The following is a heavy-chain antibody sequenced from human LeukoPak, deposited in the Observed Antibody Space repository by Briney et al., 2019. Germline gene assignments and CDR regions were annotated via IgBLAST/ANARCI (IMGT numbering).Heavy chain of an antibody. CDR1: GFTFSSYD. Sequence: GGSLRLSCAASGFTFSSYDMHWVRQATGKGLEWVSAIGTAGDTYYPGSVKGRFTISRENAKNSLYLQMNSLRAGDTVVYYCARGGHSSSWYNWFDPWGQGTLVTVSS. D-gene: IGHD6-13*01. V-gene: IGHV3-13*01. J-gene: IGHJ5*02. CDR2: IGTAGDT. CDR3: ARGGHSSSWYNWFDP.